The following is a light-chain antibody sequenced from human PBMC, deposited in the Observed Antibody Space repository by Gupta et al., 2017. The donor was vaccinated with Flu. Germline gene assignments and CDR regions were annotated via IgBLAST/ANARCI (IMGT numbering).Light chain of an antibody. CDR1: QSVSSNY. J-gene: IGKJ3*01. CDR3: QQYDYSAFT. V-gene: IGKV3-20*01. CDR2: GAS. Sequence: EIVLTQSPGTLSLSPGERATLSCRASQSVSSNYLAWYQHKPGQAPRLLIYGASSRATGVPDRFSDSASGTDFTLTISRLEPEDFAVYYCQQYDYSAFTFGPGTKVDVK.